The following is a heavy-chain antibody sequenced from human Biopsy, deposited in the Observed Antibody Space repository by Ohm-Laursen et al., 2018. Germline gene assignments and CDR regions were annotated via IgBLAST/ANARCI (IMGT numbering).Heavy chain of an antibody. D-gene: IGHD2/OR15-2a*01. J-gene: IGHJ6*02. CDR1: GYTFTNYG. Sequence: SSVKVSCKASGYTFTNYGITWVRQAPGQGLEWMGRSIPMLGIANYAQKFQDRLTITSDKFTRTAYMELSSLRSEDTAVYYCARTSIMDVWGQGTTVTVSS. CDR3: ARTSIMDV. V-gene: IGHV1-69*04. CDR2: SIPMLGIA.